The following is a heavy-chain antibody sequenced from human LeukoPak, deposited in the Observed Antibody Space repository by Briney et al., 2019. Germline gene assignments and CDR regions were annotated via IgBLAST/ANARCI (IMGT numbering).Heavy chain of an antibody. Sequence: PSETLSLTCAVFGGSLSGYYWSWIRQPPGKGLEWIGEINHSGSTNYNPSLKSRVTISVDTSKNQFSLKLRSVTAADTAVYYCARPSGDILTGYYGLWCQGTLVTVSS. D-gene: IGHD3-9*01. CDR2: INHSGST. CDR3: ARPSGDILTGYYGL. J-gene: IGHJ4*02. CDR1: GGSLSGYY. V-gene: IGHV4-34*01.